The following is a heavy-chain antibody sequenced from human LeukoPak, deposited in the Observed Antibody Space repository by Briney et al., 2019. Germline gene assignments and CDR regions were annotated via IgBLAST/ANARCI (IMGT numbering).Heavy chain of an antibody. CDR3: ASATTQTQFYYYYYMDV. Sequence: ASVKVSCKASGYTFTGYYMHWVRQAPGQGLEWMGWINPNSGGTNYAQKFQGRVTMTRDTSISTAYMELSRLRSDDTAVYYCASATTQTQFYYYYYMDVWGKGTTVTVSS. V-gene: IGHV1-2*02. D-gene: IGHD1-26*01. J-gene: IGHJ6*03. CDR1: GYTFTGYY. CDR2: INPNSGGT.